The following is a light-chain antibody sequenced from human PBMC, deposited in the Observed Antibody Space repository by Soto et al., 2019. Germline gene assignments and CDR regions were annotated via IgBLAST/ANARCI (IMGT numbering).Light chain of an antibody. CDR1: QDIRHY. J-gene: IGKJ4*01. CDR3: QQYDNLPLT. Sequence: IQMTQSPSSLSASVGDRVTITCQASQDIRHYLNWYQQTPGMAPNLLIYDASNLETGVPSRFNGTGSGTQFTLTIGALQPEDISTYYCQQYDNLPLTFGGGTKVEIK. V-gene: IGKV1-33*01. CDR2: DAS.